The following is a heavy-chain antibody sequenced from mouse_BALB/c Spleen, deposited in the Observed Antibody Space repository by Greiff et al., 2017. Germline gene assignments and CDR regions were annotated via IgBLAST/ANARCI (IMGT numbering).Heavy chain of an antibody. Sequence: DVKLVESGGGLVQPGGSLRLSCATSGFTFTDYYMSWVRQPPGKALEWLGFIRNKANGYTTEYSASVKGRFTISRDNSQSILYLQMNTLRAEDSATYYCARDSSFYAMDYWGQGTSVTVSS. CDR3: ARDSSFYAMDY. J-gene: IGHJ4*01. V-gene: IGHV7-3*02. CDR2: IRNKANGYTT. CDR1: GFTFTDYY.